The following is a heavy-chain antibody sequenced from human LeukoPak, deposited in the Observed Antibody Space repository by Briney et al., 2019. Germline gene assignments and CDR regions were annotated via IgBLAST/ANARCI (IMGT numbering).Heavy chain of an antibody. CDR3: ARVHGAYPFDY. CDR1: EFTFRSYW. Sequence: GGSLRLSCAASEFTFRSYWMSWVRQAPGKGLEWVANIKQDGSEKYYVDSVKGRFTISRDNAKNSLYLQMNTLRAEDTAVYYCARVHGAYPFDYWGQGTLVTVSS. J-gene: IGHJ4*02. D-gene: IGHD4/OR15-4a*01. V-gene: IGHV3-7*01. CDR2: IKQDGSEK.